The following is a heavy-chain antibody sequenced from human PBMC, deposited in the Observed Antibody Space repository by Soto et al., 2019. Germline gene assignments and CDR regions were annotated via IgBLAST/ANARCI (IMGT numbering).Heavy chain of an antibody. CDR2: IIPIFGTA. CDR3: ARAGSYYDSSGYPPDAFDI. CDR1: GGTFSSYA. J-gene: IGHJ3*02. V-gene: IGHV1-69*13. Sequence: ASVKVSCKASGGTFSSYAISWVRQAPGQGLEWMGGIIPIFGTANYAQKFQGRVTITADESTSTAYMELSSLRSEDTAVYYCARAGSYYDSSGYPPDAFDISGQGTMVTFS. D-gene: IGHD3-22*01.